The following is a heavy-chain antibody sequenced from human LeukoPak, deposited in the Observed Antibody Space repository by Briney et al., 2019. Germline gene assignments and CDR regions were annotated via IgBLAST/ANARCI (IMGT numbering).Heavy chain of an antibody. CDR3: ARLVTRGYYDSSGRRIDAFDI. V-gene: IGHV4-59*01. CDR2: IYYSGST. Sequence: SETLSLTCTVSGGSISSYYWSWIRQPPGKGLEWIGYIYYSGSTNYNPSLKSRVTISVDTSKNQFSLKLSSVTAADTAVYYCARLVTRGYYDSSGRRIDAFDIWGQGTMVTVSS. J-gene: IGHJ3*02. D-gene: IGHD3-22*01. CDR1: GGSISSYY.